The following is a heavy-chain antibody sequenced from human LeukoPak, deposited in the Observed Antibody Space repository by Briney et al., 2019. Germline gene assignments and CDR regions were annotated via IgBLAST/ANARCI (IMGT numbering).Heavy chain of an antibody. CDR3: ARTKPYNTLPGYPDVIVLDI. J-gene: IGHJ3*02. CDR2: IIPIFGTA. D-gene: IGHD3-9*01. CDR1: GGTFSSYA. Sequence: SVKVSCKASGGTFSSYAISWVRQAPGQGLEWMGGIIPIFGTANYAQKFQGRVTITADESTSTAYMELSSLRSEDTAVYYCARTKPYNTLPGYPDVIVLDIWGKGKMVTVSS. V-gene: IGHV1-69*13.